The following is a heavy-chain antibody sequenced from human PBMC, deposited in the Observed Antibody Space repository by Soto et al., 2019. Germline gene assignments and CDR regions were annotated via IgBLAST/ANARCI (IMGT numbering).Heavy chain of an antibody. CDR3: AKERVMVRGVADY. CDR2: ISGSGGST. J-gene: IGHJ4*02. D-gene: IGHD3-10*01. V-gene: IGHV3-23*01. CDR1: GFTFSSYA. Sequence: LRLSCAASGFTFSSYAMSWVRQAPGKGLEWVSAISGSGGSTYYADSVKGRSTISRDNSKNTLYLQMNSLRAEDTAVYYCAKERVMVRGVADYWGQGTLVTVSS.